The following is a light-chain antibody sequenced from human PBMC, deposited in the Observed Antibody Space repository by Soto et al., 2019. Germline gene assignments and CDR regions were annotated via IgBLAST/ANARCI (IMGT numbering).Light chain of an antibody. CDR1: QTADKW. J-gene: IGKJ2*01. Sequence: DIQVTQSPSTLSASGGDRVIIACRASQTADKWLAWYQQKPGKAPNVLIYDASRLESGVPSRFSGSGSGTLFTLTISNLQPDDFATYYCQQYNDYPYTFGQGTKVEI. V-gene: IGKV1-5*01. CDR2: DAS. CDR3: QQYNDYPYT.